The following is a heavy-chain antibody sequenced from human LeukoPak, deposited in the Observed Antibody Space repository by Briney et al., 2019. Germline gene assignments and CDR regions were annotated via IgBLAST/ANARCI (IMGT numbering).Heavy chain of an antibody. D-gene: IGHD3-10*01. J-gene: IGHJ3*02. CDR3: ARSSYYYGADAYDI. CDR1: GYSISSGYY. CDR2: IYHSGST. V-gene: IGHV4-38-2*02. Sequence: SETLSLTCTVSGYSISSGYYWGWIRQPPGKGLEWIGSIYHSGSTYYNPSLKSRVTISVDTSKKQFSLKLSSVTAADTAVYYCARSSYYYGADAYDIWGQGTMVTVSS.